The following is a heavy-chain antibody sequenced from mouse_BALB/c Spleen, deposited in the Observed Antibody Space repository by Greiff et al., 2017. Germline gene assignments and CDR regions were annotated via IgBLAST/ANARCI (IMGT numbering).Heavy chain of an antibody. D-gene: IGHD1-1*01. Sequence: EVKLQESGPSLVKPSQTLSLTCSVTGDSITSGYWNWIRKFPGNKLEYMGYKSYSGSTYYNPSLKSRISITRDTSKNQYYLQLNSVTTEDTATYYCARSDYGSSYWYFDVWGAGTTVTVSS. CDR1: GDSITSGY. J-gene: IGHJ1*01. CDR2: KSYSGST. CDR3: ARSDYGSSYWYFDV. V-gene: IGHV3-8*02.